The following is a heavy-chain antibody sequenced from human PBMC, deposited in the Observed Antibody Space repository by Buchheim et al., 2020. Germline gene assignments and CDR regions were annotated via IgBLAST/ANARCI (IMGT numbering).Heavy chain of an antibody. D-gene: IGHD2-15*01. V-gene: IGHV3-48*02. CDR1: GFTFSSYS. CDR2: ISSSSTTI. Sequence: EVQLVESGGGLVQPGGSLRLSCAASGFTFSSYSMTWVRQAPGRGLEWVSYISSSSTTIYYADSVKGRFTISRDNAKNSLSLQMNSLRDEDTAVYYCARTRRYCSSGTGYCDYWGQGTL. CDR3: ARTRRYCSSGTGYCDY. J-gene: IGHJ4*02.